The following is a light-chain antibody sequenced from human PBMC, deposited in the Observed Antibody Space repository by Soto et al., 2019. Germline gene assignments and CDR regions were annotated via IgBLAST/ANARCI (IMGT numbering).Light chain of an antibody. Sequence: EIVMTQSPATLSVSPGERATLSCRASQSVGNNLAWYQQRPGPAPRLLIYGASTRATTITARLSGSGSGTDCTITISSLQSEDFAVYSCQQYNNWPPFTFGPGTKVDIK. CDR1: QSVGNN. V-gene: IGKV3-15*01. CDR2: GAS. CDR3: QQYNNWPPFT. J-gene: IGKJ3*01.